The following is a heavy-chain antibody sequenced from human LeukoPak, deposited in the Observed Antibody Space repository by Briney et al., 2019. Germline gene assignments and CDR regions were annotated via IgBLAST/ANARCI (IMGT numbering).Heavy chain of an antibody. CDR1: VYTFLNFY. D-gene: IGHD4-11*01. J-gene: IGHJ4*02. CDR2: VNPNSGGT. CDR3: ARSRFGYSNSWYQY. V-gene: IGHV1-2*02. Sequence: ASVNVSCKSFVYTFLNFYMHWVRQTPGQGPEGMGWVNPNSGGTNYAHRFEGRVTMTRDTSLSTAYMELSSLSSDDTAVYYCARSRFGYSNSWYQYWGQGTPVTVSS.